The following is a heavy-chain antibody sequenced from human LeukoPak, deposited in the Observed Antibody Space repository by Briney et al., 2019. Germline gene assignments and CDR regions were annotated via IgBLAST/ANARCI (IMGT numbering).Heavy chain of an antibody. Sequence: ASVKVSCKASGGTFSSYAISWVRQAPGQGLEWMGRIIPILGIANYAQKFQSRVTITADKSTSTAYMEMSSMRSEDTAVYYCARDFLADGMDVWGQGTTVTVSS. CDR3: ARDFLADGMDV. J-gene: IGHJ6*02. V-gene: IGHV1-69*04. CDR1: GGTFSSYA. CDR2: IIPILGIA.